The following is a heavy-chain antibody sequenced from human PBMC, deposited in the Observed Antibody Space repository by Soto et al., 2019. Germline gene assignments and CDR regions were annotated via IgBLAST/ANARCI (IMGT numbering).Heavy chain of an antibody. CDR1: GFTFSSSA. CDR2: ISGSGVAK. Sequence: GGSLRLSCVVSGFTFSSSAINWVRQAPGKGLEWVSTISGSGVAKFYADSVKGRFTISRDNSNNTVSLQMNSLRAEDAAVYYCAKDRSPGATTWNVYWGQGTLVTVSS. V-gene: IGHV3-23*01. CDR3: AKDRSPGATTWNVY. J-gene: IGHJ1*01. D-gene: IGHD1-1*01.